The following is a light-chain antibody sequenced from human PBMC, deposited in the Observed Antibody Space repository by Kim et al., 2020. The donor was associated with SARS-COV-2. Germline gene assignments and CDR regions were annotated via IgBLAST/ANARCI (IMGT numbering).Light chain of an antibody. CDR1: QYVSSSY. CDR3: QQCVISPGT. CDR2: GAS. V-gene: IGKV3-20*01. J-gene: IGKJ1*01. Sequence: EIVLTQSPGTLSLSPGERATLSCRASQYVSSSYLAWYQHKPGQAPRLLIYGASTRATGIPDRFSGSGSGTDFTLTISRLEPEDFAVYYWQQCVISPGTFGQGTKVEIK.